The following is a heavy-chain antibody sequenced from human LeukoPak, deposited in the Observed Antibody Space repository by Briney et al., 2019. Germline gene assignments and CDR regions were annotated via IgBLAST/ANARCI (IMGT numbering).Heavy chain of an antibody. CDR2: IYHSGST. CDR1: GGSISSGGYS. CDR3: ASFIVGATGWFDP. D-gene: IGHD1-26*01. V-gene: IGHV4-30-2*01. Sequence: PSQTLSLTCAVSGGSISSGGYSWSWIRQPPGKGLEWIGYIYHSGSTYYNPSLKSRVTISVDRSKNQFSLKLSSVTAADTAVYYCASFIVGATGWFDPWGQGTLVTVSS. J-gene: IGHJ5*02.